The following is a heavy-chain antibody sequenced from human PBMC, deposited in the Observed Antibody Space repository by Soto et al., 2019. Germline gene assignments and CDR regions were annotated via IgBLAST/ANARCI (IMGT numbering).Heavy chain of an antibody. J-gene: IGHJ1*01. V-gene: IGHV3-23*01. CDR3: AKYQAAGGTISRYFQD. Sequence: EVQLLESGGGLVQPEGSLRLSCAASGFTFSSYAMNWVRQAPGKGLEWVSGISGGGGTTYYADSVKGRFTISRDNSKNTLYLQVNSLRAEDTAVYYCAKYQAAGGTISRYFQDWGQGTLVTVSS. CDR1: GFTFSSYA. CDR2: ISGGGGTT. D-gene: IGHD6-13*01.